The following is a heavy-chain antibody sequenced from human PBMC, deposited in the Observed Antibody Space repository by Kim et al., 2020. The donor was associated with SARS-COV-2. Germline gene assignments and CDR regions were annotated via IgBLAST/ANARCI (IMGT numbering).Heavy chain of an antibody. J-gene: IGHJ4*02. Sequence: YADTVQSPFTISRDNSKNTQRLQMNSLRAEDTAVYYCVTGKPGGRYIFDYWGQGTLVTVSS. V-gene: IGHV3-23*01. D-gene: IGHD2-21*02. CDR3: VTGKPGGRYIFDY.